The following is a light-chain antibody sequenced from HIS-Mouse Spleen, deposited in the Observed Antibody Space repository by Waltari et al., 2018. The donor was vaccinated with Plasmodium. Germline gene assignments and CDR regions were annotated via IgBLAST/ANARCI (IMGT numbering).Light chain of an antibody. Sequence: SYELTPPPSVSVSPGQTASIPCSGDKLGDQSACWYQQKPGQSPVLVIYQDSKRPSGIPERFSGSNSGNTATRTISGTQAMDEADYYCQAWDSSTVVFGGGTKLTVL. V-gene: IGLV3-1*01. J-gene: IGLJ2*01. CDR2: QDS. CDR3: QAWDSSTVV. CDR1: KLGDQS.